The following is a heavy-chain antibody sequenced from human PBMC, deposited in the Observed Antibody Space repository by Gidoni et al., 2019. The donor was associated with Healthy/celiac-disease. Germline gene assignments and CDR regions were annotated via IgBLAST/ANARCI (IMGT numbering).Heavy chain of an antibody. V-gene: IGHV4-4*02. J-gene: IGHJ5*02. CDR3: ARDITITPPNVIIKGGRGWFDP. D-gene: IGHD3-9*01. CDR1: GGSISSSNW. CDR2: IYHSGSP. Sequence: QGQLQESGTGLVKPSGTLSLTCAVSGGSISSSNWGSWVRQPPGKGLEWIGEIYHSGSPNYNPSLKSRVTISVDKSKHQFSLKLSSVTAADTAVYYCARDITITPPNVIIKGGRGWFDPWGQGTLVTVSS.